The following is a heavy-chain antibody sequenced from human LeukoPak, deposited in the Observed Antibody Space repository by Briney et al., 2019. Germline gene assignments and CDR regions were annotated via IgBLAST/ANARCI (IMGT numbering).Heavy chain of an antibody. V-gene: IGHV4-39*07. CDR2: IYYSGST. CDR1: GGSISSSSYY. Sequence: NPSETLSLTCTVSGGSISSSSYYWGWIRQPPGKGLEWIGSIYYSGSTYYNPSLKSRVTISVDTSKNQFSLKLSSVTAADTAVYYCARARVIAARPWYFDLWGRGTLVTVSS. D-gene: IGHD6-6*01. J-gene: IGHJ2*01. CDR3: ARARVIAARPWYFDL.